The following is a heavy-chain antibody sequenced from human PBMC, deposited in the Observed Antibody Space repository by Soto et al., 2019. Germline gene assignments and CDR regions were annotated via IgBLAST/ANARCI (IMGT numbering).Heavy chain of an antibody. V-gene: IGHV4-31*03. Sequence: SETLSLTCTVSGGSISSGGYYWSWIRQHPGKGLEWIGYIYYSGSTYYNPSLKSRVTISVDTSKNQFSLKLSSVAAADTAVYYCARGSLGGVIVSYYFDYWGQGTLVTVSS. J-gene: IGHJ4*02. CDR3: ARGSLGGVIVSYYFDY. D-gene: IGHD3-16*02. CDR1: GGSISSGGYY. CDR2: IYYSGST.